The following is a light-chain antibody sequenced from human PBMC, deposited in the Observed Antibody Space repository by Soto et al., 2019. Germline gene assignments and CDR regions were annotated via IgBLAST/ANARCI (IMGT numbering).Light chain of an antibody. CDR2: GAS. J-gene: IGKJ1*01. Sequence: EIVLTQSPGTLSLSPGERATLSCRASQSVSSSYLAWYQQKPGQAPRLLIYGASSRATGIADRFSGSGSGTDFTLTISRLEPEDFAVYYCQHLGTFGQGTKVEIK. CDR3: QHLGT. CDR1: QSVSSSY. V-gene: IGKV3-20*01.